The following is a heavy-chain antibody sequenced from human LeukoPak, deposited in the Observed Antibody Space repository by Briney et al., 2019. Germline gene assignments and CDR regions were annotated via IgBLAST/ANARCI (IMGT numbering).Heavy chain of an antibody. V-gene: IGHV4-34*01. CDR3: ARGPSAPTYYYDSSDDY. Sequence: SETLSLTCAVYGGSFSGYYWSWIRQPPGKGLEWIGEINHSGSTNYNPSLKSRVTISVDTSKNQFSLKLSSVIAAGTAVYYCARGPSAPTYYYDSSDDYWGQGTLVTVST. CDR2: INHSGST. J-gene: IGHJ4*02. D-gene: IGHD3-22*01. CDR1: GGSFSGYY.